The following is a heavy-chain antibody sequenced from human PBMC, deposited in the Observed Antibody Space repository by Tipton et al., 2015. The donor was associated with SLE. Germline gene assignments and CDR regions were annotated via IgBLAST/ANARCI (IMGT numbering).Heavy chain of an antibody. CDR3: ARDPYSSSRTWYYGMDV. J-gene: IGHJ6*04. CDR1: GFTVSSNY. Sequence: SLRLSCAASGFTVSSNYMSWVRQAPGKGLEWVSVIYSGGSTYYADSVKGRFTISRDNSKNTLYLQMNSLRAEDTAVYYCARDPYSSSRTWYYGMDVWGKGTTVTVSS. D-gene: IGHD6-13*01. CDR2: IYSGGST. V-gene: IGHV3-53*05.